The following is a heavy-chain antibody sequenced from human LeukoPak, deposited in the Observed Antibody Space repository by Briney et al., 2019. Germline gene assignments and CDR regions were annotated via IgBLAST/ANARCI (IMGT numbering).Heavy chain of an antibody. CDR2: IYYSGST. J-gene: IGHJ6*03. CDR3: TRAASSGPLFTYHMDV. D-gene: IGHD3-22*01. V-gene: IGHV4-39*07. CDR1: GGSISSSSYY. Sequence: SETLSLTCTVSGGSISSSSYYWGWLRPPPGKGLEWIGSIYYSGSTYYNPSLKSRVTITVDTSKNQFSLKLSSVTAADTAVYYCTRAASSGPLFTYHMDVWGKGTTVTVSS.